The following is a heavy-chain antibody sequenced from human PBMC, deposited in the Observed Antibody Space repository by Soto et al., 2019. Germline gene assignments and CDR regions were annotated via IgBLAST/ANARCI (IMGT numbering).Heavy chain of an antibody. D-gene: IGHD1-26*01. CDR2: IYSGGST. Sequence: EVQLVESGGGLVQPGGSLRLSCAASGFTVSSSYMSWVRQAPGKGLEWVSVIYSGGSTYYADSVRGRFTISRDTSKNTLYLQMNILRADDTAVYYCARGVGDDYYYYYMDVWGKGTTVTVSS. V-gene: IGHV3-66*01. J-gene: IGHJ6*03. CDR1: GFTVSSSY. CDR3: ARGVGDDYYYYYMDV.